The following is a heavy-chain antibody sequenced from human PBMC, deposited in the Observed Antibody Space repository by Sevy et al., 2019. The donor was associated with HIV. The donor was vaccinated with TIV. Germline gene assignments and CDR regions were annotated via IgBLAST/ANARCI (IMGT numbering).Heavy chain of an antibody. V-gene: IGHV3-23*01. D-gene: IGHD3-3*01. CDR1: GFTFSSYA. J-gene: IGHJ4*02. CDR2: ISGSGGST. Sequence: GGSLRLSCAASGFTFSSYAMSWVRQAPGKGLEWVSAISGSGGSTYYADSVKGRFTISRDNSKNTLYLQMNSLRAEDTAVYYCAKGYDFWSGHYSFDYWGQGTLVTVSS. CDR3: AKGYDFWSGHYSFDY.